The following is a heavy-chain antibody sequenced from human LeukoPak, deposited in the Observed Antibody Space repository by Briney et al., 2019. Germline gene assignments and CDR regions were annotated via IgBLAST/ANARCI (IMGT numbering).Heavy chain of an antibody. J-gene: IGHJ4*02. D-gene: IGHD6-6*01. CDR3: ARRGGSSSRRSPIDY. CDR1: GFTVGSNF. CDR2: IKQDGSQR. Sequence: GGSLRLSCAASGFTVGSNFMTWVRLAPGKGPEWVANIKQDGSQRYYVDSVRGRFTISRDNAKNSLFLQMNGLRAEDTAVYYCARRGGSSSRRSPIDYWGQGTLVTVFS. V-gene: IGHV3-7*01.